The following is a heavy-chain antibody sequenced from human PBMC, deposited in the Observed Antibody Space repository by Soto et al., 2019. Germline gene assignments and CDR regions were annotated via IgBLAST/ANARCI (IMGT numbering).Heavy chain of an antibody. Sequence: ASVKVSCKASGYTFTSYAMHWVRQAPGQRLEWMGWINAGNGNTKYSQKFQGRVTITRDTSASTAYMELSSLRSEDTAVYYCARRGVLLPDAFDIWGQGTMVTVS. CDR2: INAGNGNT. CDR3: ARRGVLLPDAFDI. D-gene: IGHD3-10*01. V-gene: IGHV1-3*01. J-gene: IGHJ3*02. CDR1: GYTFTSYA.